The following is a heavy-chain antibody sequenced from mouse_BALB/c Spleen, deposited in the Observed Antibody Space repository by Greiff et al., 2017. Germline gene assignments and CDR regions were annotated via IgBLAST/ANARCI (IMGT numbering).Heavy chain of an antibody. CDR2: INPSSGYT. D-gene: IGHD2-10*02. CDR1: GYTFTSYT. CDR3: ARWYGNYEGAMDY. Sequence: QVQLQQSAAELARPGASVKMSCKASGYTFTSYTMHWVKQRPGQGLEWIGYINPSSGYTEYNQKFKDKTTLTADKSSSTAYMQLSSLTSEDSAVYYCARWYGNYEGAMDYWGQGTSVTVSS. V-gene: IGHV1-4*02. J-gene: IGHJ4*01.